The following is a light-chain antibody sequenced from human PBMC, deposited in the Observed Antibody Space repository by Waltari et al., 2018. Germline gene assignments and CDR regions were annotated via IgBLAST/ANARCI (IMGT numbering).Light chain of an antibody. J-gene: IGLJ2*01. V-gene: IGLV2-14*03. CDR2: DVN. Sequence: QQPPGTAPLLMIYDVNRPPSVLSHRFSASKCGNTSSLTILGLQAEDEADYYCISYTSTTTYVVVGGGTKLTVL. CDR3: ISYTSTTTYVV.